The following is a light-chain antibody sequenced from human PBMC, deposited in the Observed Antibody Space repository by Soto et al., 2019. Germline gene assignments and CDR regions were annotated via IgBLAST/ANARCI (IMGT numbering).Light chain of an antibody. CDR1: QDSTNY. CDR2: DAS. J-gene: IGKJ5*01. CDR3: QQYNMWPVT. V-gene: IGKV1-5*01. Sequence: DIQMTQSTSTLSASVGDRVTITCRASQDSTNYLAWYQQKPGKAPNILIYDASSLESGVPSRFSGSGSGTEFTLTISSLQSEEVAVYDGQQYNMWPVTFGQGTRLEIK.